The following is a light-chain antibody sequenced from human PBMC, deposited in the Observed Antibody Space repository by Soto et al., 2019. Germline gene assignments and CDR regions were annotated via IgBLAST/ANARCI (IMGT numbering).Light chain of an antibody. CDR1: QSVSSSY. CDR3: HQYSNTFRT. J-gene: IGKJ1*01. CDR2: GAS. Sequence: EIVLTQSPGTLSLSPGERATLSCRARQSVSSSYLAWYQQKPGQTPRLLIYGASTRATGVPARFSGSGSGTEFTLTISNLQAEDSAVYHCHQYSNTFRTFGQGTKVDIK. V-gene: IGKV3-20*01.